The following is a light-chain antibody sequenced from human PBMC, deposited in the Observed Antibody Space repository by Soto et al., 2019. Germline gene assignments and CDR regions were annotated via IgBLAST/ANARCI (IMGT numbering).Light chain of an antibody. J-gene: IGKJ2*01. V-gene: IGKV1-39*01. Sequence: DLQMTQSPSSLSASVGDRVTITCRASQTISRYLNWYQHKPGKPPELLIYGTSNLQSGVPSRFSGSGSGTDFTLTISSLQPEDFATYYCQQTNSPPHSFGQGTKLEIK. CDR2: GTS. CDR3: QQTNSPPHS. CDR1: QTISRY.